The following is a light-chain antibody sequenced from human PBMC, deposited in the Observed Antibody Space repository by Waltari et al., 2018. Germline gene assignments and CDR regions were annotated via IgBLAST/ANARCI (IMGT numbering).Light chain of an antibody. CDR1: QSVSKY. CDR2: DAS. V-gene: IGKV3-20*01. J-gene: IGKJ1*01. CDR3: QKYVNLPAT. Sequence: EIVLTQSPGTLSLSPGERATLSCRASQSVSKYLAWYQQRPGQAPRLLIYDASIRATGIPDRFSGSGSGTDFSLTISRLEPEDFAMYYCQKYVNLPATFGQGTKVEIK.